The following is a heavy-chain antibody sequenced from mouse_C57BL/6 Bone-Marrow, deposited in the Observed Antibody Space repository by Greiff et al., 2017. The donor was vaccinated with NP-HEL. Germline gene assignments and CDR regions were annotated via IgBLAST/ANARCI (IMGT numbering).Heavy chain of an antibody. Sequence: EVQRVESGPELVKPGASVKISCKASGYSFTGYYMNWVKQSPEKSLEWIGEINPSTGGTTYNQKFKAKATLTVDKSSSTAYMQLKSLTSEDSAVYYCARPGIYYGSSYDFDYWGQGTTLTVSS. D-gene: IGHD1-1*01. J-gene: IGHJ2*01. CDR3: ARPGIYYGSSYDFDY. V-gene: IGHV1-42*01. CDR1: GYSFTGYY. CDR2: INPSTGGT.